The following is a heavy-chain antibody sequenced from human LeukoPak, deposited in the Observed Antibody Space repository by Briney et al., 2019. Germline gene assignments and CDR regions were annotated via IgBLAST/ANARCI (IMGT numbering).Heavy chain of an antibody. CDR2: ISSSRSYI. D-gene: IGHD1-26*01. CDR1: GFSFGSYS. J-gene: IGHJ4*02. Sequence: PGGSLRLSCAASGFSFGSYSMNWVRQPPGKGLEWVSSISSSRSYIYYADSVKGGFTTSRDNAKNSLYLQMTSLRAEDTAVYYCARVRELRGIDYWGQGTLVTVSS. V-gene: IGHV3-21*01. CDR3: ARVRELRGIDY.